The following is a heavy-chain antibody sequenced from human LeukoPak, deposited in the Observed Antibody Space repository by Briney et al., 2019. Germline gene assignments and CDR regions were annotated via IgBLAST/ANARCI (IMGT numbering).Heavy chain of an antibody. CDR1: GYTFTGYY. V-gene: IGHV1-18*04. D-gene: IGHD3-22*01. J-gene: IGHJ4*02. Sequence: ASVKVSCKASGYTFTGYYMHWVRQAPGQGLEWMGWISAYNGNTNYAQKLQGRVTMTTDTSTSTAYMELRSLRSDDTAVYYCAREGFSDYYDSSGYDYWGQGTLVTVSS. CDR2: ISAYNGNT. CDR3: AREGFSDYYDSSGYDY.